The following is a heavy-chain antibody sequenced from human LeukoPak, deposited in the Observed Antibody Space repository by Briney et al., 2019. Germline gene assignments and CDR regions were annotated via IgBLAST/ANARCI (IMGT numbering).Heavy chain of an antibody. V-gene: IGHV1-46*01. CDR3: ARDASPNYYDSSGPFDY. Sequence: ASVKVSCKASGYTFTSYYMHWVRQAPGQGLEWMGIINPSGGSTSYAQKFQGRVTMTRDTSTSTVYMELSSLRSEDTAVYYCARDASPNYYDSSGPFDYWGQGTLVTVSS. J-gene: IGHJ4*02. CDR1: GYTFTSYY. CDR2: INPSGGST. D-gene: IGHD3-22*01.